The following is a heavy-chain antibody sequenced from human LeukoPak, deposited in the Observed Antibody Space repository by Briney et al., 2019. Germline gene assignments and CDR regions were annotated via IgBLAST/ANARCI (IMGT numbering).Heavy chain of an antibody. CDR2: IYYSGST. Sequence: SETLSLTCTVSGGSISSYYWSWIRQSPGKGLEWIGYIYYSGSTNYNPSLKSRVTISVDTSKNQFSLKLSSVTAADTAVYYCARFLGYYFDYWGQGTLVTVSS. J-gene: IGHJ4*02. CDR1: GGSISSYY. V-gene: IGHV4-59*01. CDR3: ARFLGYYFDY. D-gene: IGHD1-26*01.